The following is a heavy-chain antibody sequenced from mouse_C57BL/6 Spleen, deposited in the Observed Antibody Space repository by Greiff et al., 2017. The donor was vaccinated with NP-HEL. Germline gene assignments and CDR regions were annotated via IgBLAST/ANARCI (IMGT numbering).Heavy chain of an antibody. CDR1: GFTFSSYA. CDR3: ARESWFAY. V-gene: IGHV5-4*01. J-gene: IGHJ3*01. Sequence: EVQLQESGGGLVKPGGSLKLSCAASGFTFSSYAMSWVRQTPEKRLEWVATISDGGSYTYYPDNVKGRFTISRDNAKNNLYLQMSHLKSEDTAMYYCARESWFAYWGQGTLVTVSA. CDR2: ISDGGSYT.